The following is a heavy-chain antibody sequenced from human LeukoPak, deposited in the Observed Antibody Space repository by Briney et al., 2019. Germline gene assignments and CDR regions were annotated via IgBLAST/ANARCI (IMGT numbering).Heavy chain of an antibody. V-gene: IGHV3-74*03. CDR2: ITDDATT. D-gene: IGHD6-13*01. J-gene: IGHJ5*02. CDR1: GXTFSTAW. CDR3: ARGTAAAGNWFDP. Sequence: PGGSLRLSCAASGXTFSTAWMHWVRQAPGTGLVWVSRITDDATTTYADSERGRFTISRDNAKNSLYLQMNSLRAEDTALYYCARGTAAAGNWFDPWGQGTLVTVSS.